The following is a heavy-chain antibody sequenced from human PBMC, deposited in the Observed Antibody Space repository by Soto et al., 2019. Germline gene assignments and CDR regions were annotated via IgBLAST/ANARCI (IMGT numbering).Heavy chain of an antibody. CDR2: IYYSGST. V-gene: IGHV4-39*01. CDR1: GGSISSSSYY. J-gene: IGHJ5*02. CDR3: ASPKIAFYNWFDP. Sequence: SETLSLTCTVSGGSISSSSYYWGWIRQPPGKGLEWIGSIYYSGSTYYNPSLKSRVTISVDTSKNQFSLKLSSVTAADTSVYYCASPKIAFYNWFDPWGQGTLVTVSS. D-gene: IGHD3-3*02.